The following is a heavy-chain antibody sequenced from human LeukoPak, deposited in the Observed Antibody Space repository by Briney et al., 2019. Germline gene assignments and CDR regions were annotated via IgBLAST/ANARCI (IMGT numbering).Heavy chain of an antibody. CDR1: GFSLSDYS. CDR3: AREETARYFDY. D-gene: IGHD2-21*02. CDR2: ISSSSGLI. V-gene: IGHV3-11*06. Sequence: GGSLRLSCAASGFSLSDYSMTWIRQAPGKGLEWISSISSSSGLITYADSLRGRFTISGDNAKNSLYLHINTLRDEDTAVYYCAREETARYFDYWGQGTLVTVSS. J-gene: IGHJ4*02.